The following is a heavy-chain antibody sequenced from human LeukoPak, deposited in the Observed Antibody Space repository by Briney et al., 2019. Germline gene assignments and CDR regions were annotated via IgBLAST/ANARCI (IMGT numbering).Heavy chain of an antibody. J-gene: IGHJ4*02. D-gene: IGHD3-3*01. V-gene: IGHV3-23*01. CDR2: ISGSGGST. CDR3: AKDLNSYDFWSGHYY. Sequence: GGSLRLSRAASGFTFRSYVMSWVRQAPVKVLEWVSAISGSGGSTYYADSVKGRFTISRDNSKNTLYLQMNSLRAEDTAVYYCAKDLNSYDFWSGHYYWGQGTLVTVSS. CDR1: GFTFRSYV.